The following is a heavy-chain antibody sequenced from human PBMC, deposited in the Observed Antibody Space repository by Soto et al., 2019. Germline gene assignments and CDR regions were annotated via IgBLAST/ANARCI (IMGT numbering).Heavy chain of an antibody. D-gene: IGHD1-26*01. CDR1: GFTFSSYA. V-gene: IGHV3-23*01. J-gene: IGHJ4*02. CDR3: GRRGSGSYYDY. Sequence: EVQLLESGGGLVQPGGSLRLSCAASGFTFSSYAMRWVRQAPVKGLEWVSAISGSGGSTYYADSVKGRFTISRDNSKNTLYLQMNSLRAEDTAVYYCGRRGSGSYYDYWGKGTLVTVSS. CDR2: ISGSGGST.